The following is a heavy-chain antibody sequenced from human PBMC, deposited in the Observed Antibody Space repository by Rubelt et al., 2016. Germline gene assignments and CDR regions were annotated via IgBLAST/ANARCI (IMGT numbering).Heavy chain of an antibody. D-gene: IGHD2-2*01. CDR2: INHSGST. CDR1: GGSFSGYY. J-gene: IGHJ5*02. Sequence: QVQLQQWGAGLLKPSETLSLTCAVYGGSFSGYYWSWIRQPPGKGLEWIGEINHSGSTNYNPSLKSRVTISVDTSKNLFSLKLSSVTAADTAVYYCARQYCSSTSCLDPWGQRTLVTVSS. CDR3: ARQYCSSTSCLDP. V-gene: IGHV4-34*01.